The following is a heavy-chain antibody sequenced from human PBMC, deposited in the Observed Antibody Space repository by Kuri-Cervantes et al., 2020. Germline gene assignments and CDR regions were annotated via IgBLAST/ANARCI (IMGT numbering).Heavy chain of an antibody. Sequence: SETLSVSCTVSGGSSSSYYWSWIRLPAGKGLEWIGRIYTSGSTNYNPSLKSRVTISIAKSKNQFSLKLDSVTAADTAVYYCARDSSSRGSFDYWGQGTLFTVSS. CDR2: IYTSGST. J-gene: IGHJ4*02. CDR3: ARDSSSRGSFDY. CDR1: GGSSSSYY. D-gene: IGHD6-13*01. V-gene: IGHV4-4*07.